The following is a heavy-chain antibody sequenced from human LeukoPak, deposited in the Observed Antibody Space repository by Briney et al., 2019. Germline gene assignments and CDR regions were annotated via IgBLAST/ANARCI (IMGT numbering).Heavy chain of an antibody. V-gene: IGHV3-21*01. CDR3: AREWELTVFDY. CDR1: GFTFSSYS. D-gene: IGHD1-26*01. Sequence: GGSLRLSCAASGFTFSSYSMNWVRQAPGKGLEWVSSISSSSSYIYYADSVKGRFTISRDNAKNSLYLQMNSLRAEDTAAYYCAREWELTVFDYWGQGTLVTVSS. J-gene: IGHJ4*02. CDR2: ISSSSSYI.